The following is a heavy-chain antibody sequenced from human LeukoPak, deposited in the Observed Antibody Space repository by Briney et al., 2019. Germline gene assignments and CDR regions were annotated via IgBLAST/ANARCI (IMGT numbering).Heavy chain of an antibody. CDR1: GGSISSYY. CDR3: ARRIQLWSLGYYYYYMDV. V-gene: IGHV4-4*07. Sequence: SETLSLTCTVSGGSISSYYWSWIRQPAGKGLEWIGRIYTSGSTNYNPSLKSRVTMSVDTSKNQFSLKLSSVTAADTAVYYCARRIQLWSLGYYYYYMDVWGKGTTVTVSS. J-gene: IGHJ6*03. D-gene: IGHD5-18*01. CDR2: IYTSGST.